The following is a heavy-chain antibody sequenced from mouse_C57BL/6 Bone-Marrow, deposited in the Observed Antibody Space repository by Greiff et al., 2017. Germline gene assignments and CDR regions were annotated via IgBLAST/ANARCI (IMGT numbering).Heavy chain of an antibody. CDR2: IDPETGGT. Sequence: QVQLQQSGAELVRPGASVTLSCKASGYTFTDYEMHWVKQTPVHGLEWIGAIDPETGGTAYNQKFKGKAILTAEKSSSTAYMELRSLTAEDSAVYYCTRGENGYDDYWGQGTTLTVSS. V-gene: IGHV1-15*01. D-gene: IGHD2-2*01. CDR1: GYTFTDYE. J-gene: IGHJ2*01. CDR3: TRGENGYDDY.